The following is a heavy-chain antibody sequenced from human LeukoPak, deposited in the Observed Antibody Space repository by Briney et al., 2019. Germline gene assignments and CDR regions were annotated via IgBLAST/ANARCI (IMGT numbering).Heavy chain of an antibody. CDR3: ARLVSGVGYFDS. Sequence: SETLSLTCSVSGGSISSNYWLWIRQPPGKGLEYIGCIYYTGSTNYNPSLNSRVTISLDTSRSQFSLRLNSVTAADTAVYYCARLVSGVGYFDSWGQGTLVTVSS. V-gene: IGHV4-59*08. D-gene: IGHD6-19*01. J-gene: IGHJ4*02. CDR2: IYYTGST. CDR1: GGSISSNY.